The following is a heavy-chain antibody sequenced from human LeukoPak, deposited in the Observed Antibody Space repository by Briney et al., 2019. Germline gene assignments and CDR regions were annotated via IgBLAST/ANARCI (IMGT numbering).Heavy chain of an antibody. J-gene: IGHJ4*02. V-gene: IGHV1-8*01. Sequence: GASVKVSCKASGYTFTSYDINWVRQATGQGLEWMGWMNPNSGNTGYAQKLQGRVTMTTDTSTSTAYMELRSLRSDDTAVYYCASLTVEPAAIGRAYYFDYWGQGTLVTVSS. CDR1: GYTFTSYD. D-gene: IGHD2-2*01. CDR3: ASLTVEPAAIGRAYYFDY. CDR2: MNPNSGNT.